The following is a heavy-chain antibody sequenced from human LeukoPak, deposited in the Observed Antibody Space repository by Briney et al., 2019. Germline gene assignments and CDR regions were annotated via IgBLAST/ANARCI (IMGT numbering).Heavy chain of an antibody. Sequence: SVKVSCKASGGTFSSYAISWVRQAPGQGLEWMGGIIPIFGTANYAQKFQGRVTITADKSTSTAYMELSSLRSEDTAVYYCAGAGGQLERRVPNWFDPWGQGTLVTVSS. J-gene: IGHJ5*02. CDR2: IIPIFGTA. V-gene: IGHV1-69*06. D-gene: IGHD1-1*01. CDR1: GGTFSSYA. CDR3: AGAGGQLERRVPNWFDP.